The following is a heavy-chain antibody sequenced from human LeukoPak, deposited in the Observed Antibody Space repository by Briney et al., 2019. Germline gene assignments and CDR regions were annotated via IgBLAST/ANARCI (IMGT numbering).Heavy chain of an antibody. D-gene: IGHD6-6*01. Sequence: GGSLILSCAASGFTFSSYGMHWVRQAPGKGLEGVAFIRYDGSNKYYADSVKGRFTISRDNSKNTLYLQMNSLRAEDTAVYYCAKGDEYSSYFDYWGQGTLVTVSS. CDR1: GFTFSSYG. CDR3: AKGDEYSSYFDY. V-gene: IGHV3-30*02. CDR2: IRYDGSNK. J-gene: IGHJ4*02.